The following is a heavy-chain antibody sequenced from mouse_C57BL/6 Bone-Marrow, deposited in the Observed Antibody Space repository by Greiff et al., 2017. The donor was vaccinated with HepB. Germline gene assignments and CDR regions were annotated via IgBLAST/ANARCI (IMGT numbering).Heavy chain of an antibody. CDR2: ISSGGSYT. D-gene: IGHD2-2*01. Sequence: EVKLVESGGDLVKPGGSLKLSCAASGFTFSSYGMSWVRQTPDKRLEWVATISSGGSYTYYPDSVKGRFTISRDNAKNTLYLQMSSLKSEDTAMYYCAIQGGYGVDYWGQGTTLTVSS. CDR1: GFTFSSYG. V-gene: IGHV5-6*02. J-gene: IGHJ2*01. CDR3: AIQGGYGVDY.